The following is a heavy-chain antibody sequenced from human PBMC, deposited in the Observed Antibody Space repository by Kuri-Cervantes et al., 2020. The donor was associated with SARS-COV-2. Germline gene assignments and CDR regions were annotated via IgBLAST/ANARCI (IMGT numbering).Heavy chain of an antibody. V-gene: IGHV1-2*02. Sequence: ASVKISCKASGYTFTGHYMHWVRQAPGQGLEWMGWINPNSGGTNYAQKFQGRVTMTRDTSISTAYMELSRLRSDDTAVYYCARPLRWLQRFDYWGQGTLVTVSS. CDR2: INPNSGGT. J-gene: IGHJ4*02. CDR1: GYTFTGHY. D-gene: IGHD5-12*01. CDR3: ARPLRWLQRFDY.